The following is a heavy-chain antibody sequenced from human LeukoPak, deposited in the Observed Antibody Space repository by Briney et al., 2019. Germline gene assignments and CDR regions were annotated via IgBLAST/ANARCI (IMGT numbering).Heavy chain of an antibody. CDR3: ARGAPTARKWYIDL. V-gene: IGHV3-72*01. D-gene: IGHD4-17*01. CDR1: GFTFSSYA. J-gene: IGHJ2*01. Sequence: GGSLRLSCVASGFTFSSYAMSWVRQAPGKGLEWVGRTRNKAHSYTIEYAASVKGRFIISRDDSKNSLYLQMNSLKTEDTAVYYCARGAPTARKWYIDLWGRGTLVTVSS. CDR2: TRNKAHSYTI.